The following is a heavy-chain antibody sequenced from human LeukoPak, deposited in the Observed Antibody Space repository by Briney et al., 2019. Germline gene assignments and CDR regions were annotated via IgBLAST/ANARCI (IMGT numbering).Heavy chain of an antibody. D-gene: IGHD2-2*01. CDR3: ARVDFSSTSWQIDY. V-gene: IGHV3-30*19. J-gene: IGHJ4*02. CDR2: ISYDGSNK. Sequence: GGSLRLSCAASGFTFSSYGMHWVRQAPGKGLEWVAVISYDGSNKYYADSVKGRFTISRDNSKNTLYLQMNSLRAEDTAVYYCARVDFSSTSWQIDYWGQGTLVTVSS. CDR1: GFTFSSYG.